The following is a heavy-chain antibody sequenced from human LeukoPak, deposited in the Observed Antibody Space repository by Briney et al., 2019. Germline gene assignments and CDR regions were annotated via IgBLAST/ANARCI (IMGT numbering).Heavy chain of an antibody. CDR3: AKRAVAGTGRGFDI. V-gene: IGHV3-23*01. D-gene: IGHD6-19*01. Sequence: GGSLRLSCAASGFTFSSYAMNWVRQAPGKGLEWVSLISGSGDSTDYTDSVKGRFTISRDNSKNTLYLQINSLRADDTAVYYCAKRAVAGTGRGFDIWGQGTLVTVSS. CDR2: ISGSGDST. J-gene: IGHJ3*02. CDR1: GFTFSSYA.